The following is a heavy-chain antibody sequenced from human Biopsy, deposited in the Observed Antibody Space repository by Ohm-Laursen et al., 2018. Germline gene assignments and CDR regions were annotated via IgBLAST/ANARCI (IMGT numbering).Heavy chain of an antibody. J-gene: IGHJ5*02. D-gene: IGHD3-3*01. CDR3: ARQRAGFWFDP. Sequence: SETLSLTCSVSGGSVSSDIYYWGWIRQPPGKGLEWIGSIHYSGPTFYTPPLKSRVTIAVDTSKNQVSLSLTSVTVAETAVYYCARQRAGFWFDPWGQGALVTVSS. V-gene: IGHV4-39*01. CDR2: IHYSGPT. CDR1: GGSVSSDIYY.